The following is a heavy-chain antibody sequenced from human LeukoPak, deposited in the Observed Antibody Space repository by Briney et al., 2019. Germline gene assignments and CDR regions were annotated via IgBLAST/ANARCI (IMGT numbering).Heavy chain of an antibody. CDR2: ISYDGSNK. V-gene: IGHV3-30*18. CDR3: AKDRYSGYDTALDY. Sequence: QPGGSLRLSCAASGFTFSSYGMHWVRQAPGKGLEWVAVISYDGSNKYYADSVKGRFTISRDNSKNTLYLQMNSLRAEDTAVYYCAKDRYSGYDTALDYWGQGTLVTVSS. J-gene: IGHJ4*02. D-gene: IGHD5-12*01. CDR1: GFTFSSYG.